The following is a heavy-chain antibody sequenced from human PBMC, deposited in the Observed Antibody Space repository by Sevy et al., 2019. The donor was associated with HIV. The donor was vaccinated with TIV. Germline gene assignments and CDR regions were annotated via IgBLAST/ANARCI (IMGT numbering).Heavy chain of an antibody. CDR3: ARVGSSGYYPVWVDP. V-gene: IGHV1-2*02. D-gene: IGHD3-22*01. J-gene: IGHJ5*02. CDR1: GYTFTGYY. Sequence: ASVKVSCKASGYTFTGYYMHWVRQAPGQGLEWMGWINPNSGDTNYAQKFQGRVTMTRDTSISTAYMELSRLRSDDTAVYYCARVGSSGYYPVWVDPWGQGTLVTVSS. CDR2: INPNSGDT.